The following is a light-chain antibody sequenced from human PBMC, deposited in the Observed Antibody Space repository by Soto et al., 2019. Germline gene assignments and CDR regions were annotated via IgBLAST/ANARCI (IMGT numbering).Light chain of an antibody. CDR3: QSYDSSLSVYV. CDR1: SSNIGAGYD. CDR2: GNS. J-gene: IGLJ1*01. V-gene: IGLV1-40*01. Sequence: QSVLTQPPSVSGAPGQRVTIFCTGSSSNIGAGYDVHWYQQLPGTAPKLLIYGNSNRPSGVPDRFSGSKSGTSASLAITGLQAEDEADYYCQSYDSSLSVYVFGTGTKVTVL.